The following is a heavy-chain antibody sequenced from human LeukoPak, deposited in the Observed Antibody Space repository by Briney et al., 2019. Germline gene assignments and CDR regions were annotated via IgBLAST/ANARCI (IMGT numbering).Heavy chain of an antibody. Sequence: GGSLRLSCAASGFTFSSYAMHWVRQAPGKGLEWVAVISYDGSNKYYADSVKGRFTISRDNSKNTLYLQMNSLRAEDTAVYYCAVDSSGLPDYWGQGTLVTVSS. J-gene: IGHJ4*02. CDR3: AVDSSGLPDY. CDR2: ISYDGSNK. V-gene: IGHV3-30*04. D-gene: IGHD6-19*01. CDR1: GFTFSSYA.